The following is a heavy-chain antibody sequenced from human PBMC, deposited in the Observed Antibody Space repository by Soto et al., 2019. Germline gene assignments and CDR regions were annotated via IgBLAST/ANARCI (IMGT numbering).Heavy chain of an antibody. CDR2: ISYDGSNK. Sequence: GGSLRLSCAASGFTFSSYGMHWVRQSPGKGLEWVAVISYDGSNKYYADSVKGRFTISRDNSKNTLYLQMNSLRAEDTAVYYCAKLVTYCGGDCYYHDAFDIWGQGTMVTVSS. CDR1: GFTFSSYG. V-gene: IGHV3-30*18. CDR3: AKLVTYCGGDCYYHDAFDI. D-gene: IGHD2-21*02. J-gene: IGHJ3*02.